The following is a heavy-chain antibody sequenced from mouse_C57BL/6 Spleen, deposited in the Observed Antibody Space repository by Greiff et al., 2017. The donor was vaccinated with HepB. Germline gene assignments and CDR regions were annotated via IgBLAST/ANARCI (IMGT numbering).Heavy chain of an antibody. CDR3: ARSIYDGYYDYAMDY. CDR1: GYTFTSYT. V-gene: IGHV1-4*01. CDR2: INPSSGYT. D-gene: IGHD2-3*01. J-gene: IGHJ4*01. Sequence: VQVVESGAELARPGASVKMSCKASGYTFTSYTMHWVKQRPGQGLEWIGYINPSSGYTKYNQKFKDKATLTADKSSSTAYMQLSSLTSEDSAVYYCARSIYDGYYDYAMDYWGQGTSVTVSS.